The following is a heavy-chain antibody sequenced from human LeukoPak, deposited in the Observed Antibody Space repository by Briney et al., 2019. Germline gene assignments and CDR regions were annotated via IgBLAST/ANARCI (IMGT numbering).Heavy chain of an antibody. CDR2: IYYSGST. J-gene: IGHJ3*02. CDR1: GGSISSYY. Sequence: SETLSLTCTVSGGSISSYYWSWIRQPPGKGLEWIGYIYYSGSTNYNPSLKSRVTISVDTSKNQFSLKLSSVTAADTAVYYCATYCSGGSCYSDDAFDIWGQGTMVPVSS. V-gene: IGHV4-59*08. CDR3: ATYCSGGSCYSDDAFDI. D-gene: IGHD2-15*01.